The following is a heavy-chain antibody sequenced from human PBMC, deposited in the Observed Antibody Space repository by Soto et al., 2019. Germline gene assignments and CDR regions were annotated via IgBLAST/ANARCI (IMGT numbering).Heavy chain of an antibody. V-gene: IGHV3-23*01. J-gene: IGHJ6*02. CDR3: AKCEITLRYCYYYGMDV. CDR1: GFTFSSYA. D-gene: IGHD3-16*01. Sequence: GSLRLSCAASGFTFSSYAMSWVRQAPGKGLEWVSAISGSGGSTYYADSVKGRFTISRDNSKNTLYLQMNSLRAEDTAVYYCAKCEITLRYCYYYGMDVWGQGTTVTVSS. CDR2: ISGSGGST.